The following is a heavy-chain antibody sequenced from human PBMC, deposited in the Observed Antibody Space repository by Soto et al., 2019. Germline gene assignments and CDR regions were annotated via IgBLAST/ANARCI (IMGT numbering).Heavy chain of an antibody. CDR3: ARVKASGVNFDY. CDR1: GGSISNVNDC. CDR2: IYDGGST. D-gene: IGHD3-10*01. J-gene: IGHJ4*02. V-gene: IGHV4-39*07. Sequence: PSETLSLTCTVSGGSISNVNDCWSWIRQSPEKVLEWIGQIYDGGSTYNNPSLKSRITISVFKSKNQFSLKLSSVTAADTAVYYCARVKASGVNFDYWGQGTLVTVSS.